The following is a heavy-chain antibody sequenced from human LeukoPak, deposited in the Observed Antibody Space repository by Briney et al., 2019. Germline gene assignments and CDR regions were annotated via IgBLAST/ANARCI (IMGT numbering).Heavy chain of an antibody. V-gene: IGHV1-3*01. D-gene: IGHD6-19*01. CDR2: ISAGNGNT. Sequence: ASVKVSCKASGYTFSNYAIHWVRQAPGQRLEWMGWISAGNGNTKYSQKFQGRVTITRDTSASIDYMELSSLTSEDAAVYFCARDAASGWHFYFDYWGQGTLVTVSS. CDR1: GYTFSNYA. J-gene: IGHJ4*02. CDR3: ARDAASGWHFYFDY.